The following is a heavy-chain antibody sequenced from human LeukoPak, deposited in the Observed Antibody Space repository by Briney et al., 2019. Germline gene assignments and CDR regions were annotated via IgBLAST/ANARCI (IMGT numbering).Heavy chain of an antibody. CDR2: MSYTGRT. CDR3: ARIEPDYDSFGYYYTGREGGEF. V-gene: IGHV4-39*07. J-gene: IGHJ4*02. D-gene: IGHD3-22*01. CDR1: GASIRVNTYY. Sequence: PSETLSLTCTVSGASIRVNTYYWGWIRQPPGKGLEWIGSMSYTGRTCYNPSLKSRVTISGDTSKNQFSLRLNSVTAADTAVYYCARIEPDYDSFGYYYTGREGGEFWGQGTLVIVSS.